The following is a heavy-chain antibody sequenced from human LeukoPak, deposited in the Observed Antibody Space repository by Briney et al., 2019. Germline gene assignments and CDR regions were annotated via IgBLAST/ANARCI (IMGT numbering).Heavy chain of an antibody. D-gene: IGHD6-13*01. CDR1: GGTFSSFA. Sequence: SVKVSCKASGGTFSSFAISRLRQAPGQGLEWMGGIIPIFGTANYAQKFQGRVTITADESTSTAYMELSSLRSEDTAVYYCARDKGIAAAGTTWGQGTLVTVSS. CDR2: IIPIFGTA. J-gene: IGHJ5*02. V-gene: IGHV1-69*13. CDR3: ARDKGIAAAGTT.